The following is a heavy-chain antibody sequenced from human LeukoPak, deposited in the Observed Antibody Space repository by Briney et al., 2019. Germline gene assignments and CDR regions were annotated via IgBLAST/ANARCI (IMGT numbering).Heavy chain of an antibody. CDR3: ARIILGAADY. D-gene: IGHD1-26*01. CDR1: GGSISSGDYY. V-gene: IGHV4-30-4*08. J-gene: IGHJ4*02. CDR2: IYYSGST. Sequence: SETLSLTCTVSGGSISSGDYYWSWLRQPPGKGLQWIGYIYYSGSTYYNPSLKSRVTISVDTSKNQFSLKLSSVTAADTAVYYCARIILGAADYWGQGTLVTVSS.